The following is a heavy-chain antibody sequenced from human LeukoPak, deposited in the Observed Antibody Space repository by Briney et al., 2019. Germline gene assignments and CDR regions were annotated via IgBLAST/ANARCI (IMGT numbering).Heavy chain of an antibody. CDR2: IYYSGNT. Sequence: SETLSLTCTVSGGSISSYYWSWIRQPPGKGLEWIGNIYYSGNTNYNPSLKSRVTISVDTSKDQFSLKLSSVTAADTAVYYCARRNDFDIWGQGTMVTVSS. CDR1: GGSISSYY. V-gene: IGHV4-59*08. J-gene: IGHJ3*02. CDR3: ARRNDFDI.